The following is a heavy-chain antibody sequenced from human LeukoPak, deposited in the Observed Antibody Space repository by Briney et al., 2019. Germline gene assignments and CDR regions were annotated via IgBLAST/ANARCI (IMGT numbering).Heavy chain of an antibody. J-gene: IGHJ4*02. CDR3: ARSLMTTVFDY. CDR2: ISSSSSYI. CDR1: GFTFSSYS. Sequence: GGSLRLSCAASGFTFSSYSMNWVRQAPGKGLEWVSSISSSSSYIYYADSVKGRFTISRDNAKNSLYLQMNSLRAGDTAVYYCARSLMTTVFDYWGQGTLVTVSS. D-gene: IGHD4-17*01. V-gene: IGHV3-21*01.